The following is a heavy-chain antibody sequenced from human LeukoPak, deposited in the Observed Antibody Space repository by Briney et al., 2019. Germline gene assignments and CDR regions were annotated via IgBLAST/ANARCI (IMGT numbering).Heavy chain of an antibody. CDR3: ARDLSSRGVISLDY. CDR2: IYSDGRT. V-gene: IGHV4-4*07. Sequence: SETLSLTCTVSGGSISNYYWSWIRQPAGKGMEWIGRIYSDGRTNYDLSLSSRLAMSVDTSKNQFSLKLSSVTAADTAVYYCARDLSSRGVISLDYWGQGTLVTVSS. CDR1: GGSISNYY. D-gene: IGHD3-10*01. J-gene: IGHJ4*02.